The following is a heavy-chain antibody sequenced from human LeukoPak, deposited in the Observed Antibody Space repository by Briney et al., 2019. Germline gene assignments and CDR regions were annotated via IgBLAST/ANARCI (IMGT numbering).Heavy chain of an antibody. J-gene: IGHJ3*02. CDR3: ASFGILVSWGAFDI. CDR1: GFTFSTYW. Sequence: PGGSVRLSCVGSGFTFSTYWMSWVRQAPGKGPEWVASIKEDGSIKYYVDSVKGRFTISRDNAKNSLYLQMSSLRAEDTAVYYCASFGILVSWGAFDIWGQGTMVTVSS. D-gene: IGHD5/OR15-5a*01. CDR2: IKEDGSIK. V-gene: IGHV3-7*01.